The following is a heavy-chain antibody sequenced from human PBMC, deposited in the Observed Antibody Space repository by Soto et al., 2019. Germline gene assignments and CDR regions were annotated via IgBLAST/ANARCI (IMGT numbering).Heavy chain of an antibody. D-gene: IGHD1-26*01. Sequence: QITLKESGPTLVKSTQTLTLTCTFTGFSLTTDGEGVGWVRQSPGAALEWLALIYWADDERYSPSLKTRLTITKDISSNQVVFVITSMEPMDTGTYFCPHSRNMLTADAHVGDFDNRGQGT. V-gene: IGHV2-5*02. J-gene: IGHJ4*02. CDR1: GFSLTTDGEG. CDR3: PHSRNMLTADAHVGDFDN. CDR2: IYWADDE.